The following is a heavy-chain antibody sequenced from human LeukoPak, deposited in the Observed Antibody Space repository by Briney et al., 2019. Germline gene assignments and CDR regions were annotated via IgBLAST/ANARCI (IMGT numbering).Heavy chain of an antibody. D-gene: IGHD6-19*01. CDR1: GFNFDGHA. J-gene: IGHJ5*02. CDR3: AKDGRGSGWYSGNWFDP. V-gene: IGHV3-9*01. Sequence: GGSLRLSCAASGFNFDGHAMHWVRQAPGKGLDWVSGISWNSDTIAYADSVKGRFIISRDSAKKTLYLQMNSLRPEDTALYYCAKDGRGSGWYSGNWFDPWGQGTLVTVSS. CDR2: ISWNSDTI.